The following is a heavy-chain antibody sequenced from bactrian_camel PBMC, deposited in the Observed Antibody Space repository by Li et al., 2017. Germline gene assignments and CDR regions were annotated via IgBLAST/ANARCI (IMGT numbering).Heavy chain of an antibody. Sequence: QVQLVESGGGSVQAGGSLRLSCTASGFTASGVFMAWFRRPPGKEREGVASIGRDGTTQYLYSVKGRLTISKDNAKNNLYLQMNGLKPEDTTMYYCAADSCVTAGGRRPGDPGHRL. D-gene: IGHD8*01. CDR2: IGRDGTT. V-gene: IGHV3S55*01. CDR1: GFTASGVF. J-gene: IGHJ4*01.